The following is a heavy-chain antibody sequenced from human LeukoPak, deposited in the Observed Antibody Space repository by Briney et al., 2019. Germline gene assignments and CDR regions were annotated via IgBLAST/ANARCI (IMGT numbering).Heavy chain of an antibody. Sequence: NAGGSLRLSCAASGFTFSAYSMNWVRQAPGKGLEWVSSISSSSTYIYYADSLKGRFTISRDNAENSLYLQMNSLRVEDTAVYYCARDLTPLVRSDFWGQGTLVTVSS. J-gene: IGHJ4*02. D-gene: IGHD3-10*01. CDR2: ISSSSTYI. V-gene: IGHV3-21*01. CDR3: ARDLTPLVRSDF. CDR1: GFTFSAYS.